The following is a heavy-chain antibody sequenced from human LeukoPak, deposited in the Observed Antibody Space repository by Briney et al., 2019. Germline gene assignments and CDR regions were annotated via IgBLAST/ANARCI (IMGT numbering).Heavy chain of an antibody. V-gene: IGHV3-30-3*01. Sequence: QPGGPLRLSCAASGFTFSSYAMHWVRQAPGKGLEWVAVISYDGSNKYYADSVKGRFTISRDNSKNTLYLQMNSLRAEDTAVYYCARDGVTSSSSSAFDIWGQGTMVTVSS. CDR2: ISYDGSNK. D-gene: IGHD6-6*01. J-gene: IGHJ3*02. CDR1: GFTFSSYA. CDR3: ARDGVTSSSSSAFDI.